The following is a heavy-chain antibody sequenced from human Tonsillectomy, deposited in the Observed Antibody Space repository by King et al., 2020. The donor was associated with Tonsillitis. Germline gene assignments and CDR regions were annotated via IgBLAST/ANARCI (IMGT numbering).Heavy chain of an antibody. J-gene: IGHJ4*02. D-gene: IGHD3-3*01. CDR2: IYTSRST. Sequence: VQLQESGPVLVKPSEALSLTCTVSGGSISGYYWSWIRQPAGKGLEWIGRIYTSRSTNYNPSLKSRVTMSVDTSKNQFSLKLSSVTAADTAVYYCARSDFWSGYYNFWGQGTLVTVSS. CDR1: GGSISGYY. V-gene: IGHV4-4*07. CDR3: ARSDFWSGYYNF.